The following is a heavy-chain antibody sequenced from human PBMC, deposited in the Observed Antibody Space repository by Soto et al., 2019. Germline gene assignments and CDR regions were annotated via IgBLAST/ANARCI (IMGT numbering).Heavy chain of an antibody. CDR2: MYYSGTI. CDR3: ARGRGYGYGIDF. J-gene: IGHJ4*02. D-gene: IGHD5-18*01. V-gene: IGHV4-30-4*01. Sequence: LSLTCTVSGGSISSGDHFWSWIRQSPGKGLESIVYMYYSGTIYYNPSLKSRITTSVDTSNNQFSLNLASVSAADTAAYYCARGRGYGYGIDFWGQGALVTVSS. CDR1: GGSISSGDHF.